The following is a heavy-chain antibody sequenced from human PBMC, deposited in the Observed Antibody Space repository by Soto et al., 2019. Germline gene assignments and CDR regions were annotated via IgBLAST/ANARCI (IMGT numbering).Heavy chain of an antibody. Sequence: QVQLVESGGGVVQPGRSLRLSCAASGFTFSSYAMHWVRQAPGKGLECVAVISYDGSNKYYADSVKGRFTISRDNSKNTLYLQMNSLRAEDTAVYYCSRSMDRGPLGYWGQGTLVTVSS. J-gene: IGHJ4*02. CDR2: ISYDGSNK. CDR1: GFTFSSYA. CDR3: SRSMDRGPLGY. D-gene: IGHD3-10*01. V-gene: IGHV3-30-3*01.